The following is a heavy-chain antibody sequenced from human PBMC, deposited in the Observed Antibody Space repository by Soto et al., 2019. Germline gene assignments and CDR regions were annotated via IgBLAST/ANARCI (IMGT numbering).Heavy chain of an antibody. Sequence: SETLSLTCTVSGGSISSYYWSWIRQPPGKGLEWIGYIYYSGSTNYNPSLKSRVTISVDTSKNQFSLKLSSVTAADTAVYYCARSDSMVRGVIRLPLYYYYYYMDVWGKGTTVTVSS. CDR3: ARSDSMVRGVIRLPLYYYYYYMDV. V-gene: IGHV4-59*01. CDR2: IYYSGST. D-gene: IGHD3-10*01. CDR1: GGSISSYY. J-gene: IGHJ6*03.